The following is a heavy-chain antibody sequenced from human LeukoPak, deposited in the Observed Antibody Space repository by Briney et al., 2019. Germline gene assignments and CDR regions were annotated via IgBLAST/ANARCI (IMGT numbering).Heavy chain of an antibody. CDR3: ARDTSSSWPTYFDY. CDR1: GYTFTIYG. CDR2: ISAYNGNT. J-gene: IGHJ4*02. V-gene: IGHV1-18*01. D-gene: IGHD6-13*01. Sequence: ASVTVSCKASGYTFTIYGISWVRQAPGQGLEWMGWISAYNGNTNYAQKLQGRVTMTTDTSTSTAYMELRSLRSDDTAVYYCARDTSSSWPTYFDYWGQGTLVTVSS.